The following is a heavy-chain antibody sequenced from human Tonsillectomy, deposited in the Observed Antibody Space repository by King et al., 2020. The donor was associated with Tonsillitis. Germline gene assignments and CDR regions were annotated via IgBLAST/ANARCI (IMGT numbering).Heavy chain of an antibody. Sequence: QLVQSGAEVKKPGASVKVSCKASGYTFTDYYMHWVRQAPGQGLEWMGWINPNSGGTKYAQKFQGRVTMTRDTSISTAYMELSRLRSDDTAVYYCARGSHKILRYLDWTYNWFDPWGQGTLVTVSS. D-gene: IGHD3-9*01. J-gene: IGHJ5*02. V-gene: IGHV1-2*02. CDR1: GYTFTDYY. CDR2: INPNSGGT. CDR3: ARGSHKILRYLDWTYNWFDP.